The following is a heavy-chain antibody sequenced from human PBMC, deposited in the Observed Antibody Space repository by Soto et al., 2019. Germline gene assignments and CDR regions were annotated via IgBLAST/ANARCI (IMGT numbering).Heavy chain of an antibody. CDR1: GGSFSGYY. CDR3: ARGPCSGWYVY. J-gene: IGHJ4*02. D-gene: IGHD6-19*01. Sequence: QVQLQQWGAGLLKPSETLSLTCAVYGGSFSGYYWSWIRQPPGKGPEWLGEINHSGRTNYTPSLTSRVTIPVETSKNQFSLKLSSVTAADTAVYFCARGPCSGWYVYWGQGTLVTVSS. V-gene: IGHV4-34*01. CDR2: INHSGRT.